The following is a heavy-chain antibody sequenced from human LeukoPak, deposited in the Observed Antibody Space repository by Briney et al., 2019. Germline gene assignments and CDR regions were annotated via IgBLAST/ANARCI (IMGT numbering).Heavy chain of an antibody. CDR1: GFTVSSNY. D-gene: IGHD3-3*01. CDR2: IYSGGST. V-gene: IGHV3-66*02. CDR3: ARDFSNYSYFDY. J-gene: IGHJ4*02. Sequence: GGSLRLSCAASGFTVSSNYMSWVRQAPGKGLEWVSVIYSGGSTYYADSVKGRFTISRDNSKNTLYLQMNSLRAKDTAVYYCARDFSNYSYFDYWGQGTLVTVSS.